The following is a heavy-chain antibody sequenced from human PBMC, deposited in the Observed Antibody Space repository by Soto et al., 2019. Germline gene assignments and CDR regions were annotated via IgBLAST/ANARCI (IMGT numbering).Heavy chain of an antibody. CDR1: GLTFSSYN. CDR3: ARDSGHYDFWSGYYPYNWFDP. V-gene: IGHV3-21*01. D-gene: IGHD3-3*01. J-gene: IGHJ5*02. Sequence: GGSLILSCASSGLTFSSYNYNWVRQAPGKGLEWVSSISSSSSYIYYADSVKGRFTISRDNAKNSLYLQMNSLRAEDTAVYYCARDSGHYDFWSGYYPYNWFDPWGQGTLVTVSS. CDR2: ISSSSSYI.